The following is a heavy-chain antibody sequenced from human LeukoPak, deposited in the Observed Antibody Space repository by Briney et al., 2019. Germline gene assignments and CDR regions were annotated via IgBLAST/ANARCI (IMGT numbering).Heavy chain of an antibody. D-gene: IGHD1-26*01. Sequence: GGSLRLSCAASGFTFSNYAMSWVRQAPGKGLEWVSSISDSGGSTYYADSVKGRFTISRDNAENSLYLQMDSLRAEDTAVYYCARSGSDFDYWGQGTLVTVSS. V-gene: IGHV3-23*01. CDR3: ARSGSDFDY. J-gene: IGHJ4*02. CDR1: GFTFSNYA. CDR2: ISDSGGST.